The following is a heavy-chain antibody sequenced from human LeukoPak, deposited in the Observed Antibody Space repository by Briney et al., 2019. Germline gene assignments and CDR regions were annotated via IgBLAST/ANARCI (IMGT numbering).Heavy chain of an antibody. J-gene: IGHJ1*01. CDR1: GGSFSGYY. Sequence: SETLSLACAVYGGSFSGYYWSWIRQPPGRGLEWIGEINHSGSTNYNPSLKSRVTISVDTSKNQFSLKLSSVTAADTAVYYGAMDQAVAGIPHWGQGTLVTVSS. CDR2: INHSGST. CDR3: AMDQAVAGIPH. D-gene: IGHD6-19*01. V-gene: IGHV4-34*01.